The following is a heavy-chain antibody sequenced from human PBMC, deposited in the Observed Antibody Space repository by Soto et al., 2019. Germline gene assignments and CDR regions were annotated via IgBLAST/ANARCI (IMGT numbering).Heavy chain of an antibody. CDR3: AREPIRVVTRMTYYDY. J-gene: IGHJ4*02. CDR1: GFTFSSYA. D-gene: IGHD3-3*01. CDR2: ISSNGGST. V-gene: IGHV3-64*01. Sequence: GGSLRLSCAASGFTFSSYAMHWVRQAPGKGLEYVSAISSNGGSTYYANSVKGRFTISRDNSKNTLYLQMGSLRAEDMAVYYCAREPIRVVTRMTYYDYWGQGTLVTVSS.